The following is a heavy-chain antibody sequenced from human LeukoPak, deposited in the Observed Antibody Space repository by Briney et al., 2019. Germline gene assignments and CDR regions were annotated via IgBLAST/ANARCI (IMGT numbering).Heavy chain of an antibody. V-gene: IGHV3-30-3*01. J-gene: IGHJ4*02. D-gene: IGHD3-3*01. CDR1: GFTFSSYA. CDR3: AKDQDVLRFLEWLFFDY. CDR2: ISYDGCNK. Sequence: GGSLRLSCAASGFTFSSYAMHWVRQAPGKGLEWVAVISYDGCNKYYADSVKGRFTISRDNSKNTLYLQMNSLRAEDTAVYYCAKDQDVLRFLEWLFFDYWGQGTLVTVSS.